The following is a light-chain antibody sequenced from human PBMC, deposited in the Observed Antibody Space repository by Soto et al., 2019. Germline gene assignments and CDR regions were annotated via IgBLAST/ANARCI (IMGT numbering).Light chain of an antibody. J-gene: IGLJ2*01. Sequence: ALTQPASVSGSPGQSITISCTGTSSDIGGYKYVSWYQQHPGKAPKLMIYEVSNRPSGVSNRFSGSKSGNTASLTISGLQAEDEADYYCSSYTSSSTVVFGGGTKVTVL. CDR2: EVS. CDR3: SSYTSSSTVV. CDR1: SSDIGGYKY. V-gene: IGLV2-14*01.